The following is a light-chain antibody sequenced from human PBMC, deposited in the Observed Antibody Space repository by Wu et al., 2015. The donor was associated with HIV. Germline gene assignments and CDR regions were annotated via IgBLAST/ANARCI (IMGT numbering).Light chain of an antibody. Sequence: EIVLTQSPGTLSLSPGERATLSCRASQSVRSRYLAWYQQKPGQAPRLLIYGASSRATGIPDRFRGSGSGTDFTLTISRLEPEDFAVYYCQQYGSSPYSFGQGTKLEIK. CDR1: QSVRSRY. J-gene: IGKJ2*03. V-gene: IGKV3-20*01. CDR2: GAS. CDR3: QQYGSSPYS.